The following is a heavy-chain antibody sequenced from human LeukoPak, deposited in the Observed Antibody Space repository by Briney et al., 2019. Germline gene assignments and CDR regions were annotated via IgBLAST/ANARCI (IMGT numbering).Heavy chain of an antibody. V-gene: IGHV3-72*01. J-gene: IGHJ4*02. D-gene: IGHD3-10*01. Sequence: GGSLRLSCAASGFTFSDHYMDWVRQAPGKGLEWVGRCRNKANSYTTEYAAAVEGRFTISRDDSKNSLYLQMNSLKAEDTAVYYCAGEAGSYGPVVYWGQGTLVTVSS. CDR3: AGEAGSYGPVVY. CDR1: GFTFSDHY. CDR2: CRNKANSYTT.